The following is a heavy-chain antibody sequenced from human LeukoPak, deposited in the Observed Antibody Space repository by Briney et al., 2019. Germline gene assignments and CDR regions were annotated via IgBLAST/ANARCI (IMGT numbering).Heavy chain of an antibody. CDR2: ISYDGSNK. CDR3: ARDRDSSGWYGAFDI. D-gene: IGHD6-19*01. CDR1: GFTFSSYA. J-gene: IGHJ3*02. V-gene: IGHV3-30-3*01. Sequence: PGRSLRLSCAASGFTFSSYAMHWVRQAPGKGLEWVAVISYDGSNKYYADSVKGRFTISRDNSKNTLYLQMNSLRAEDTAVYYCARDRDSSGWYGAFDIWGQGTMVTVSS.